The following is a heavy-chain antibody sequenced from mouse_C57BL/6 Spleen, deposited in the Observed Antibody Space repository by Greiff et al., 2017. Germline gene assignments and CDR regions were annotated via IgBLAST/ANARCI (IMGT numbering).Heavy chain of an antibody. D-gene: IGHD1-1*01. V-gene: IGHV5-17*01. CDR1: GFTFSDYG. J-gene: IGHJ4*01. CDR2: ISSGSSTI. Sequence: EVKVVESGGGLVKPGGSLKLSCAASGFTFSDYGMHWVRQAPEKGLEWVAYISSGSSTIYYADTVKGRFTISRDNAKNTLFLQMTSLRSEDTAMYYCARSSSATVAHYAMDYWGQGASVTVSS. CDR3: ARSSSATVAHYAMDY.